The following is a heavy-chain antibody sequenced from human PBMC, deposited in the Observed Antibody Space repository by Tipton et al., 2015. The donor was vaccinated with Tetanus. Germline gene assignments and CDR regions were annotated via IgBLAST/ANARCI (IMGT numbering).Heavy chain of an antibody. CDR3: ARGDPTNEPLNY. CDR2: IWYDGSNK. Sequence: SLRLSCAASGFTFSSYGMHWVRQAPGKGLEWVAVIWYDGSNKYYADSVKGRFTISRDNSKNTLYLQMNSLRAEDTAVYYCARGDPTNEPLNYWGQGTLVTVSS. D-gene: IGHD1-1*01. J-gene: IGHJ4*02. V-gene: IGHV3-33*08. CDR1: GFTFSSYG.